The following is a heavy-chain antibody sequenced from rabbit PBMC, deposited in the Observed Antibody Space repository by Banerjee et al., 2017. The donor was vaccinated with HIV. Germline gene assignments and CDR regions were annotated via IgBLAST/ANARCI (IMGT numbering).Heavy chain of an antibody. V-gene: IGHV1S45*01. CDR1: GFSFSNKYV. J-gene: IGHJ4*01. CDR3: ARGDNIYYGYAAYFDL. Sequence: QEQLEESGGDLVKPEGSLTLTCTASGFSFSNKYVMCWVRQAPGKGLEWIACINTSSGNTVYATWAKGRFTISRTSSTTVALQMTSLTAADTATYFCARGDNIYYGYAAYFDLWGPGTLVTVS. CDR2: INTSSGNT. D-gene: IGHD6-1*01.